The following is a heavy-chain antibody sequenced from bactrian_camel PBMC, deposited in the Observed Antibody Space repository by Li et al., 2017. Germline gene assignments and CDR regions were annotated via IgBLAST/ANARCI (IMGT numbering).Heavy chain of an antibody. CDR2: INSENKI. CDR3: AVDPCGGSTYFLSLRKPHGY. CDR1: GGSYTSNC. J-gene: IGHJ4*01. V-gene: IGHV3S53*01. Sequence: VQLVESGGGLVQPGGSLRLSCAASGGSYTSNCMSWFRQAPGKEREGVAQINSENKITYADSVRGRFTVSRDNAKNTLYLHMFNLKPEDTAMYYCAVDPCGGSTYFLSLRKPHGYWGQGTQVTVSS. D-gene: IGHD7*01.